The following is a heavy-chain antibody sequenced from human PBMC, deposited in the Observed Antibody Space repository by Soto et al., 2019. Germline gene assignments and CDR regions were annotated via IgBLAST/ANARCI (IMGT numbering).Heavy chain of an antibody. D-gene: IGHD3-10*01. V-gene: IGHV3-30-3*01. Sequence: QVQLVESGGGVVQPGRSLRLSWAASGFTFSSYAMHWVRQAPGKGLEWVAVISYDGSNKYYADSVKGRFTISRDNSKNTLYLQMNSLRAEDTAVYYCASLGRGSDYWGQGTLVTVSS. J-gene: IGHJ4*02. CDR2: ISYDGSNK. CDR3: ASLGRGSDY. CDR1: GFTFSSYA.